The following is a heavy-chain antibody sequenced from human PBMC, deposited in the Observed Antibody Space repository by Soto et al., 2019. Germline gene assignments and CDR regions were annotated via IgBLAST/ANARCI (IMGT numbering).Heavy chain of an antibody. CDR1: GYTFTSYA. D-gene: IGHD2-15*01. CDR2: INAGNGNT. J-gene: IGHJ6*02. V-gene: IGHV1-3*01. Sequence: QVQLVQSGAEVKKPGASVKVSCKASGYTFTSYAMHWVRQAPGQRLEWMGWINAGNGNTKYSQKFQGRVTITRDTSASTAYMELSSLRSEDTAVYYCARDPLVVVAAPPGDYGMDVWGQGTTVTVSS. CDR3: ARDPLVVVAAPPGDYGMDV.